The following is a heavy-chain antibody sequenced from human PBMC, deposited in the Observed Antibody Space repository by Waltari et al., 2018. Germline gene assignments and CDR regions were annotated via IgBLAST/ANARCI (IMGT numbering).Heavy chain of an antibody. J-gene: IGHJ4*02. Sequence: GGSISSGGYYWSWIRQHPGKGLEWIGYIYYSGSTYYNPSLKSRVTISVDTSKNQFSLKLSSVTAADTAVYYCARSSTFGRVVAATLGYWGQGTLVTVSS. D-gene: IGHD2-15*01. CDR1: GGSISSGGYY. CDR2: IYYSGST. CDR3: ARSSTFGRVVAATLGY. V-gene: IGHV4-31*02.